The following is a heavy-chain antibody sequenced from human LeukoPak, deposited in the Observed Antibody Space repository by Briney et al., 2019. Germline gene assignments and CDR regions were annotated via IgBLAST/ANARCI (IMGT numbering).Heavy chain of an antibody. V-gene: IGHV4-59*12. J-gene: IGHJ5*02. Sequence: SETLSLTCTVSGGSISSYFWSWIRQPPGKGLEWIGYIYHSGNTYYNPSLKSRISISLDTSKNQFSVKLSSVTAADTAVYYCASHKAHTRDWSGGFDPWGQGILVTVPS. CDR2: IYHSGNT. CDR1: GGSISSYF. D-gene: IGHD3-10*01. CDR3: ASHKAHTRDWSGGFDP.